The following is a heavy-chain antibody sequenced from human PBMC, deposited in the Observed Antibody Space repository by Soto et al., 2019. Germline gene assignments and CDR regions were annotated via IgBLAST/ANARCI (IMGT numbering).Heavy chain of an antibody. CDR3: ARDRVSYGGYGDAFDM. CDR1: GFTFSRYG. Sequence: QVQLVESGGGVVQPGRSLRLSCAASGFTFSRYGMNWVRQAPGKGLEWVAGIGFDGNSKYYADSVKGRLTISRDNSKSTLYVQMNSLRVEDTAVYYCARDRVSYGGYGDAFDMWGQGTMVTVSS. CDR2: IGFDGNSK. J-gene: IGHJ3*02. V-gene: IGHV3-33*01. D-gene: IGHD5-12*01.